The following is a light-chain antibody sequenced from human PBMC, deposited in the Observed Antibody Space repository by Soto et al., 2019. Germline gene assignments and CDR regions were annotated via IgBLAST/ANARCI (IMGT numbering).Light chain of an antibody. V-gene: IGKV3-15*01. CDR3: HQYKNWPRT. CDR1: QSIRSN. J-gene: IGKJ1*01. Sequence: EVVMTQSPATLSVSPGETATLSCRASQSIRSNLAWYQQNPGQAPSPLIYGASTRATGIPGRFSGSGSGTEFPLTISSLQFEDFAVYYCHQYKNWPRTFGQGTKVEIK. CDR2: GAS.